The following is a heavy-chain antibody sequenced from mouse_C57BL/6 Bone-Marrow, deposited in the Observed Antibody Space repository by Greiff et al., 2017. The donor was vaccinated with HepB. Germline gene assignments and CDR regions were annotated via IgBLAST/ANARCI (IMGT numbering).Heavy chain of an antibody. V-gene: IGHV1-50*01. D-gene: IGHD2-2*01. Sequence: QVQLQQPGAELVKPGASVKLSCKASGYTFTSYWMQWVKQRPGQGLEWIGEIDPSDSYTNYNQKFKGKATLTVDTSSSTAYMQLSSLTSEDSAVYYCARVDLWLRRRQYYFDYWGQGTTLTVSS. CDR1: GYTFTSYW. J-gene: IGHJ2*01. CDR2: IDPSDSYT. CDR3: ARVDLWLRRRQYYFDY.